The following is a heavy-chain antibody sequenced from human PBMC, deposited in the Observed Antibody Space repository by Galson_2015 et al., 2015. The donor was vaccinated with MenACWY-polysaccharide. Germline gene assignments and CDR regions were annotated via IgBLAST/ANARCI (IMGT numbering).Heavy chain of an antibody. Sequence: SLRLSCAASGIRFSGSGMHWVRQAPGKGLEWVAVIQYDGTNKVYADSVKGRSTISRDNSRNTLYLEMNSLRAEDTGVYYCAREGSRIVFHAFDTWGRGTMVTVSS. V-gene: IGHV3-33*05. CDR1: GIRFSGSG. D-gene: IGHD6-13*01. CDR2: IQYDGTNK. J-gene: IGHJ3*02. CDR3: AREGSRIVFHAFDT.